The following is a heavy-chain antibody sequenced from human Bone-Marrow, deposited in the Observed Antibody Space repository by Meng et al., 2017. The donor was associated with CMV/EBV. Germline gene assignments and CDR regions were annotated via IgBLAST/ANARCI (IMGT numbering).Heavy chain of an antibody. Sequence: VPLVQSGAEVKKPGASVKVPCKASGYTFTGYYMHWVRQAPGQGLEWMGWINPNSGGTNYAQKFQGRVTMTRDTSISTAYMELSRLRSDDTAVYYCARASTTVVTPSWFDPWGQGTLVTVSS. CDR3: ARASTTVVTPSWFDP. CDR2: INPNSGGT. D-gene: IGHD4-23*01. V-gene: IGHV1-2*02. CDR1: GYTFTGYY. J-gene: IGHJ5*02.